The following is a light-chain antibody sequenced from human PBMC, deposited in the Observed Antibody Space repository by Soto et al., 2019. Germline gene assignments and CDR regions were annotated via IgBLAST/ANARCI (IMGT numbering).Light chain of an antibody. J-gene: IGKJ1*01. CDR2: DAS. CDR3: QQYISYWT. CDR1: QNINKR. V-gene: IGKV1-5*01. Sequence: DIQMTQSPPTLSASVGDRVSMTCRASQNINKRLAWYQQKPGKAPKFLISDASNLESGVPSRFSGSGSGTEFTLTINGLQPDDIATYYCQQYISYWTFGQGTKVDI.